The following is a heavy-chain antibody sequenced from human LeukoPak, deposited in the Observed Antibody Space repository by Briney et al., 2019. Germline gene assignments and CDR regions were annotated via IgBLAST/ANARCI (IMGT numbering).Heavy chain of an antibody. Sequence: GGSLRLSCAASGFTFSSYAMSWVRQAPGKGLEWVSAISGSGGSTYYADSVKGRFTISRDNSKNTLYLQMNSLRAEDTAVYYCAKDRWIFDWLLHAFDIWGQGTMVTVSS. V-gene: IGHV3-23*01. J-gene: IGHJ3*02. CDR1: GFTFSSYA. CDR3: AKDRWIFDWLLHAFDI. D-gene: IGHD3-9*01. CDR2: ISGSGGST.